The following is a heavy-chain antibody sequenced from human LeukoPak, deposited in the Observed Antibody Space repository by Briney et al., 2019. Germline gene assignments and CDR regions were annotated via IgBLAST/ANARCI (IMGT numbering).Heavy chain of an antibody. V-gene: IGHV1-2*02. D-gene: IGHD3-22*01. CDR1: GYTFTGYY. J-gene: IGHJ4*02. CDR3: ARLYYYDSSGDY. CDR2: INPNSGGT. Sequence: GASVKVSCKAPGYTFTGYYMHWVRQAPGQGLEWMGWINPNSGGTNYAQKFQGRVTMTRDTSISTAYMELSRLRSDDTAVYYCARLYYYDSSGDYWGQGTLVTVSS.